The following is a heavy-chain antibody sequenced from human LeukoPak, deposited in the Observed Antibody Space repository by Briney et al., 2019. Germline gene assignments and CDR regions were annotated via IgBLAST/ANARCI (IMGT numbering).Heavy chain of an antibody. J-gene: IGHJ4*02. CDR2: IIPIFGTA. V-gene: IGHV1-69*13. CDR1: GGTFSSYA. Sequence: GASVKVSCKASGGTFSSYAISWVRQAPGQGLEWMGGIIPIFGTANYAQKFQGRVTITADESTSTAYMELSSLRSEDTAVYYCARENLAAAGTRPIDYWGQGTLVTVSS. CDR3: ARENLAAAGTRPIDY. D-gene: IGHD6-13*01.